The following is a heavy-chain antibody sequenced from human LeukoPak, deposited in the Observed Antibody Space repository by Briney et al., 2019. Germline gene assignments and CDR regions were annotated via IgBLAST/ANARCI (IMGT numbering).Heavy chain of an antibody. CDR1: GYTFTSYY. CDR3: ARSRDIVVVPAAPYYFDY. V-gene: IGHV1-46*01. D-gene: IGHD2-2*01. Sequence: ASVKVSCKASGYTFTSYYMHWVRQAPGQGLEWMGIINPSGGSTSYAQKFQGRVTMTRDTSISTAYMELSRLRSDDTAVYYCARSRDIVVVPAAPYYFDYWGQGTLVTVSS. J-gene: IGHJ4*02. CDR2: INPSGGST.